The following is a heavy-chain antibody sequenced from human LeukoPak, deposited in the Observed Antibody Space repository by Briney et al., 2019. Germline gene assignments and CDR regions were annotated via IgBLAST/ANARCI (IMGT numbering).Heavy chain of an antibody. D-gene: IGHD4-23*01. V-gene: IGHV4-34*01. J-gene: IGHJ4*02. CDR3: ARGPDYGGNWTLDY. CDR1: GGSFSGYY. CDR2: INHSGST. Sequence: SETLSLTCAVYGGSFSGYYWSWIRQPPGKGLEWIGEINHSGSTNYNPSLKSRVTISVDTSKNQFTLKLSSVTAADTAVYYCARGPDYGGNWTLDYWGQGTLVTVSS.